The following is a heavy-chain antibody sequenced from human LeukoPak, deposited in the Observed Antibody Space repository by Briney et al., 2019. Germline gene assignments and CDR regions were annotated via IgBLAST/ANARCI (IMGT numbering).Heavy chain of an antibody. CDR1: GFTVSSKY. CDR2: IYSSGNT. V-gene: IGHV3-53*01. CDR3: ARGLASGGCGYFDL. D-gene: IGHD2-15*01. J-gene: IGHJ4*02. Sequence: GGSLRLSCAASGFTVSSKYMSWIRQVSGKGLEWVSVIYSSGNTYYADSVKGRFTISRDNSKNTLLLQMNSLTAEDSAVYYCARGLASGGCGYFDLWGQGTLVTVSS.